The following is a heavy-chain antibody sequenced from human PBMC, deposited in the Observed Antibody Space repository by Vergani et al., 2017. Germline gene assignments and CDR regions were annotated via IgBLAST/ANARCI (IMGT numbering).Heavy chain of an antibody. CDR3: ASGGHGSENGGALQL. J-gene: IGHJ3*01. D-gene: IGHD3-10*01. Sequence: EVQLVQSGAEVKKPGESLKISCQGSGYSITNYWIAWVRQRPGRGLEWMMIIYPGDSEVKSNPTFRGQVIFSVDTSVNTAYLQWRSLQASDTATYFCASGGHGSENGGALQLWGQGTNITVSS. V-gene: IGHV5-51*03. CDR1: GYSITNYW. CDR2: IYPGDSEV.